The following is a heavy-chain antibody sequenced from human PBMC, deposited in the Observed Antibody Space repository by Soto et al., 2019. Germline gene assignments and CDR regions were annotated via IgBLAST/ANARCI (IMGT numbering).Heavy chain of an antibody. CDR3: AKDMGIQLWSRAFEY. CDR2: ISWDGGST. J-gene: IGHJ4*02. CDR1: GFTCDDYT. V-gene: IGHV3-43*01. D-gene: IGHD5-18*01. Sequence: GGSLRLSCAASGFTCDDYTMHWVRQAPGKGLEWVSLISWDGGSTYYADSVKGRFTISRDNSKNSLYLQMNSLRTEDTALYYCAKDMGIQLWSRAFEYWGQGTLVTVSS.